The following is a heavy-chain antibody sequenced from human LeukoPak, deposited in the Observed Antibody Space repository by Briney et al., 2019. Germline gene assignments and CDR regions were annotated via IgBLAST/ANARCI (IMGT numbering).Heavy chain of an antibody. J-gene: IGHJ6*02. CDR2: VSSRTGAI. V-gene: IGHV3-48*02. D-gene: IGHD3-10*01. CDR1: GFTFIDYS. CDR3: ARSGKRYGLDV. Sequence: PTAGSLRLSCAASGFTFIDYSMNWVRQAPGKGLEWLSYVSSRTGAIYYADSVKGRFTISKDNARNSLFLQMNSLRDEDTAVYYCARSGKRYGLDVWGQGTTVTVSS.